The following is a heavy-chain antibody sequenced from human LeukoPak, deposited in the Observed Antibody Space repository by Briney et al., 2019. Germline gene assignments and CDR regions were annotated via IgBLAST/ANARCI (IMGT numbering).Heavy chain of an antibody. V-gene: IGHV3-72*01. Sequence: PGRSLRLSCAASGFTFSSYGMHWVRQAPGKGLEWVGRTTNKDNSYTTEYAASVKGRFTISRDDSKNSLYLQMSSLQIEDTAVYYCGREAGSIDLWGQGTLVTVSS. CDR2: TTNKDNSYTT. J-gene: IGHJ5*02. CDR1: GFTFSSYG. D-gene: IGHD3-10*01. CDR3: GREAGSIDL.